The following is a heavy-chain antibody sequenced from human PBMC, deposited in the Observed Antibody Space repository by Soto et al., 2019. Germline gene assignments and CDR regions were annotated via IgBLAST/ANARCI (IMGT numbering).Heavy chain of an antibody. Sequence: SETLSLTCTVSGGSISNYYWSWIRQPPGKGLEWIGYIYYSGSTNYNPSLKSRVTISEETSKNQFSLKLTSVTAADTAGYYCARVSMGLSTGADYSDYWAREPRSPSPQ. J-gene: IGHJ4*02. D-gene: IGHD4-17*01. CDR3: ARVSMGLSTGADYSDY. CDR1: GGSISNYY. V-gene: IGHV4-59*01. CDR2: IYYSGST.